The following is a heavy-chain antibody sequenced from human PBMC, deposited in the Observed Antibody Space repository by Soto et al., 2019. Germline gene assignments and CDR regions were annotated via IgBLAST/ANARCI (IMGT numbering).Heavy chain of an antibody. CDR3: ARDRDYDILTGSSFDAFDI. Sequence: PGGSLRLSCAASVFTFSSYWMSWVRQAPGKGLEWVANIKQDGSEKYYVDSVKGRFTISRDNAKNSLYLQMNSLRAEDTAVYYCARDRDYDILTGSSFDAFDIWGQGTMVTVTS. D-gene: IGHD3-9*01. CDR2: IKQDGSEK. J-gene: IGHJ3*02. V-gene: IGHV3-7*01. CDR1: VFTFSSYW.